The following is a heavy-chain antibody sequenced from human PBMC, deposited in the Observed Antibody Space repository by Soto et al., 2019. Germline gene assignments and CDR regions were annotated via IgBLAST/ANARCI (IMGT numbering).Heavy chain of an antibody. J-gene: IGHJ5*02. Sequence: ASQTLSLTCTVSAGSISSGDYYWSWIRQPPGKGLEWIGYIYYSGSTYYNPSLKSRVTISVDASKNQFSLKLSSVTAADTAVYYCARTVPNLAAAQFDTWGQGTLVTVSS. V-gene: IGHV4-30-4*01. CDR3: ARTVPNLAAAQFDT. D-gene: IGHD6-13*01. CDR2: IYYSGST. CDR1: AGSISSGDYY.